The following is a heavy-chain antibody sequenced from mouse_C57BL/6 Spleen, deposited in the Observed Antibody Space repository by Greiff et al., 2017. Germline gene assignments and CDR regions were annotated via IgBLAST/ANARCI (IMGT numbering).Heavy chain of an antibody. D-gene: IGHD1-1*01. CDR3: AKGDYGSRFDY. CDR1: GYTFTSYW. CDR2: IDPSDSYT. Sequence: QVQLKQPGAELVRPGTSVKLSCKASGYTFTSYWMHWVKQRPGQGLEWIGVIDPSDSYTNYNQKFKGKAPLTVDTSSSTAYMQLSSLTSEDTAVYDCAKGDYGSRFDYWGQGTTLTVSS. J-gene: IGHJ2*01. V-gene: IGHV1-59*01.